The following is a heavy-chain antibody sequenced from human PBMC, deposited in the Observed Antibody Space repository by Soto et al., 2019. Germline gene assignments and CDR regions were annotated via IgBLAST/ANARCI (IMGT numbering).Heavy chain of an antibody. V-gene: IGHV1-18*01. Sequence: QVQLVQSGAEVKKPGASVKVSCKASGYTFTNYGISWVRQAPGQGLEWMGWISAYNGNTDYAQKFKGRGTMTTDTSTSIAFMDVRWMRFEDTAVDYSARGGTPIDSWGQGTLVTVSS. CDR2: ISAYNGNT. J-gene: IGHJ4*02. CDR3: ARGGTPIDS. D-gene: IGHD3-16*01. CDR1: GYTFTNYG.